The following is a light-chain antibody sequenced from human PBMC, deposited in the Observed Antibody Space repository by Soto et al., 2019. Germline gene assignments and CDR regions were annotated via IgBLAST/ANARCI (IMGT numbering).Light chain of an antibody. V-gene: IGKV3-15*01. Sequence: TQSHATLSVSRGERATLSCRASQSVSSSLAWYHHKPGQAPRLLIYGASTRATGIPARFSGSVSGTEFTLTVISLQSEYLAAAYCQEFKYGRPWRVGQGTKVDI. CDR3: QEFKYGRPWR. CDR1: QSVSSS. J-gene: IGKJ1*01. CDR2: GAS.